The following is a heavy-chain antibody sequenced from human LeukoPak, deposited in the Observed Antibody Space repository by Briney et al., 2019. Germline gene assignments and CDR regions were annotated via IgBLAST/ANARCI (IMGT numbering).Heavy chain of an antibody. J-gene: IGHJ4*02. CDR3: ARHPFRNPFDY. CDR1: GYSFTSYW. D-gene: IGHD1-14*01. CDR2: IYPGDSDT. V-gene: IGHV5-51*01. Sequence: GESLKNSCKGSGYSFTSYWMGWVRQVPGKGLDGLGIIYPGDSDTRYSPSLQRQVTISADKSISTASLQSSSLKASDTAMYYCARHPFRNPFDYWGQGTLVTVSS.